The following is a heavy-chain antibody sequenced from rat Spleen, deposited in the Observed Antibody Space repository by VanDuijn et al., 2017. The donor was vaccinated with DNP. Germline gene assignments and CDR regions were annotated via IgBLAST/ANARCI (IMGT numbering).Heavy chain of an antibody. V-gene: IGHV4-2*01. CDR2: INKDGSTI. D-gene: IGHD4-3*01. CDR1: GFNFNDYW. CDR3: IRWNSGHFDY. J-gene: IGHJ2*01. Sequence: EVKLVESGGGLVQPGRSLKLSCAASGFNFNDYWMGWVRQAPGKGLEWIGEINKDGSTINYTPSLKDKFTISRDNAKSTLYLQMNSLRSEDMATYYCIRWNSGHFDYWGQGVMVTVSS.